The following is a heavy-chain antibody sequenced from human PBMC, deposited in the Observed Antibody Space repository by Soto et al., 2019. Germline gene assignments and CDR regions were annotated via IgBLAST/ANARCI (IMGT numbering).Heavy chain of an antibody. V-gene: IGHV3-48*02. CDR1: GFTFSSYS. Sequence: GGSLRLSCAASGFTFSSYSMNWVRQAPGKGLEWVSYISSSSSTIYYADSVKGRFTISRDNAKNSLYLQMNSLRDEDTAVYYCAREGDGYYDILTGYYTVLTYFDYWGQGTLVTVS. J-gene: IGHJ4*02. CDR2: ISSSSSTI. CDR3: AREGDGYYDILTGYYTVLTYFDY. D-gene: IGHD3-9*01.